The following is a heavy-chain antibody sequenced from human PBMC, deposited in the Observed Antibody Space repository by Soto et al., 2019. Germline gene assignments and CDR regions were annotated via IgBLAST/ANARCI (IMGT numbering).Heavy chain of an antibody. CDR3: ATVPWTAAAS. V-gene: IGHV3-7*01. J-gene: IGHJ5*02. CDR2: IKPDGSEQ. Sequence: EVQLVESGGGLVQPGGSLRLSCAGSGFTFSSNWMNWVRQAPGKGLEWVATIKPDGSEQDYVESVKGRFTNSRDNAKNSVHLQMNSLRAEDTAVYYCATVPWTAAASWGQGTLVTVSS. CDR1: GFTFSSNW. D-gene: IGHD6-13*01.